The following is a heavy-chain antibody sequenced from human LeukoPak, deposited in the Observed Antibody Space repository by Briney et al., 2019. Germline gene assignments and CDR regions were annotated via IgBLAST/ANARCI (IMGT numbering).Heavy chain of an antibody. CDR1: GGTFSSYA. CDR2: IIPIFGTV. J-gene: IGHJ4*02. V-gene: IGHV1-69*01. D-gene: IGHD5-18*01. Sequence: GSSVKVSCKASGGTFSSYAISWVRQAPGQGLEWMGGIIPIFGTVNYAQKFQGRVTITADESTSTAYMELSSLGSEDTAVYYCARRTAMDSYFDYWGQGTLVTVSS. CDR3: ARRTAMDSYFDY.